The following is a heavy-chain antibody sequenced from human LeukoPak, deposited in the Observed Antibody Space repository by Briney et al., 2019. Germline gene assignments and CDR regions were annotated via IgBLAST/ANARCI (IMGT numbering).Heavy chain of an antibody. Sequence: ASVKVSCKASGYTFTGHYIHWVRQAPGQGLEWLGWIDPNSGTTNYAQKFQGRVTMTRDTSINTAHMDLSRLRSDDTAVYYCARDFGVAETATGAYYYYMDVWGEGTTVIVSS. CDR3: ARDFGVAETATGAYYYYMDV. CDR2: IDPNSGTT. D-gene: IGHD1/OR15-1a*01. J-gene: IGHJ6*03. CDR1: GYTFTGHY. V-gene: IGHV1-2*02.